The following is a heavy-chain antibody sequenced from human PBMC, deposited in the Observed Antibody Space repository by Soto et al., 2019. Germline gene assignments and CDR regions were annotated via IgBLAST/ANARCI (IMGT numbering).Heavy chain of an antibody. CDR2: INHSGST. J-gene: IGHJ4*02. Sequence: SETLSLTCAVYGGSFSGYYWSWIRQPPGKGLEWIGEINHSGSTNYNPSLKSRVTISVDTSKNQFSLKLSSVTAADTAVYYCARLGTTYYYHSSGLWGRGTLVTVSS. CDR3: ARLGTTYYYHSSGL. D-gene: IGHD3-22*01. CDR1: GGSFSGYY. V-gene: IGHV4-34*01.